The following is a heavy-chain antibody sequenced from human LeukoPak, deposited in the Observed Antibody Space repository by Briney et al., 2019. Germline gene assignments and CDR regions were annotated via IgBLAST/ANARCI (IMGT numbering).Heavy chain of an antibody. CDR3: AKRMGGANFDY. Sequence: GGSLRLSCAASGFTFSSYAMSWVRQTPGKGLEWVSAISGSGGSTYYADSVKGRFTISRDNSKNTLHLQMNSLRAEDTAVYYCAKRMGGANFDYWGQGTLVTVSS. J-gene: IGHJ4*02. CDR1: GFTFSSYA. CDR2: ISGSGGST. D-gene: IGHD1-26*01. V-gene: IGHV3-23*01.